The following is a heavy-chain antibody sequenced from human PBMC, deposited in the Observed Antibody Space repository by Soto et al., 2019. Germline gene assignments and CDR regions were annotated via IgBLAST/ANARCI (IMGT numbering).Heavy chain of an antibody. CDR1: GGTLSYT. J-gene: IGHJ4*02. Sequence: QVQVVQSGAEVKKPGSSVKVSCKASGGTLSYTISWVRQAPGQGLEWMGRIIPVLGIADPAQKFQGRVTITADKSTSTVYMELSSLRSEDTAVYYCARDETGNGGYFDYWGQGTLVTVSS. CDR3: ARDETGNGGYFDY. D-gene: IGHD1-1*01. CDR2: IIPVLGIA. V-gene: IGHV1-69*08.